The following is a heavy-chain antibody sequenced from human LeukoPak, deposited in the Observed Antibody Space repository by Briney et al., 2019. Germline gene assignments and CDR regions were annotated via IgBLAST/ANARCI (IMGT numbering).Heavy chain of an antibody. Sequence: ASVKVSCKTSGYTFSGYYLNWVRQAPGQGLEWMGWINANSGETNYAQKFQGRVTMTRDTSISTAYMELSRLRSDDTAVYYCARDLGGAEYFDYWGQGTLVTVSS. J-gene: IGHJ4*02. CDR3: ARDLGGAEYFDY. CDR1: GYTFSGYY. CDR2: INANSGET. V-gene: IGHV1-2*02. D-gene: IGHD1-26*01.